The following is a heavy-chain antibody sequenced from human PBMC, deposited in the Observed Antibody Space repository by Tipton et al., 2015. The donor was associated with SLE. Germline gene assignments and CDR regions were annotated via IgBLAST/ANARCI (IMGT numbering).Heavy chain of an antibody. V-gene: IGHV1-18*01. CDR1: GYTFISYG. J-gene: IGHJ4*02. CDR2: ISPYKGNT. Sequence: QSGPEVKKPGASVKVSCKASGYTFISYGISWVRQAPGQGLECLGWISPYKGNTNFAQRFQGGVTMTTDSSTSTAYIELRSLRSDDTAVYYCARSSWYSSSPSEYWGQGTLVTVSS. D-gene: IGHD6-13*01. CDR3: ARSSWYSSSPSEY.